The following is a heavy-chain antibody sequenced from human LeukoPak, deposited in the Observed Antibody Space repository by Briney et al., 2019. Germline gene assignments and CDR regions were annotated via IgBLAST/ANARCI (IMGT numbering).Heavy chain of an antibody. CDR2: IYPGDSDT. CDR3: AKEAMTGTGIGLDY. J-gene: IGHJ4*02. Sequence: GESFKISSQGSGSLFSNHWIGWVRRMPAKDLEWMGIIYPGDSDTRYSPCFQGQITISADKSISTAYLQWKSLKASDTAMYYCAKEAMTGTGIGLDYWGQGTLVTVSS. CDR1: GSLFSNHW. V-gene: IGHV5-51*01. D-gene: IGHD1-1*01.